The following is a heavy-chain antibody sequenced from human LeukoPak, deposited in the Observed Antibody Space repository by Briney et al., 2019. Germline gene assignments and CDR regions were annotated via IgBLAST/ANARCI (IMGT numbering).Heavy chain of an antibody. CDR3: ASFKVGHDAFDI. CDR2: INHSGST. CDR1: GGSFSGYY. Sequence: SETLSLTCAVYGGSFSGYYWSWIRQPPGKGLEWFGEINHSGSTKDHPSLKSRVTISVDTSKNQFSLKLTSVTAADTAVYYCASFKVGHDAFDIWGQGTMVTVSS. D-gene: IGHD1-26*01. J-gene: IGHJ3*02. V-gene: IGHV4-34*01.